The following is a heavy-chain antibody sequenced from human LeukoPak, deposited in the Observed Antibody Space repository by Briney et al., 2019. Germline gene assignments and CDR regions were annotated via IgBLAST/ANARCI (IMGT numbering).Heavy chain of an antibody. CDR3: AKDTGVREWEHYGDY. CDR1: GFTFDDYA. CDR2: ISGDGGST. Sequence: GGSLRLSCAASGFTFDDYAMHWVRQAPGKGLEWVSLISGDGGSTYYADSVKGRFTISRDNSKNSLYLQMNSLRTEDTALYYCAKDTGVREWEHYGDYWGQGTLVTVSS. V-gene: IGHV3-43*02. J-gene: IGHJ4*02. D-gene: IGHD1-26*01.